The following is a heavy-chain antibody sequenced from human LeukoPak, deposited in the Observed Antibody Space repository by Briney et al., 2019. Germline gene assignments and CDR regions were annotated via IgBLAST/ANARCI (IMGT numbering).Heavy chain of an antibody. V-gene: IGHV4-59*08. Sequence: SETLSLTCTVSGSSISSYYWSWIRQAPGKGLGWIGNIYYIGSTNYNPSLKSRVTISADPSKNQLSLRLSSVTAADTAVYYCARHGGSYSYDYWGQGTLVTVCS. CDR2: IYYIGST. D-gene: IGHD1-26*01. J-gene: IGHJ4*02. CDR1: GSSISSYY. CDR3: ARHGGSYSYDY.